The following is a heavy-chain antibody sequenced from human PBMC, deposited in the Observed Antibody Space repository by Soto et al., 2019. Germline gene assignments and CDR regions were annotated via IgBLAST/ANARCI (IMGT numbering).Heavy chain of an antibody. CDR1: GFTFDDYA. J-gene: IGHJ4*02. V-gene: IGHV3-20*04. CDR3: ARDTDYRDYYFDY. D-gene: IGHD4-17*01. Sequence: GGSLRLSCAASGFTFDDYAMTWVRQVPGKGLEWVSGINWSGGGTYYADSVKGRFTISRDTSKNTLYLQMNSLRVEDTAIYYCARDTDYRDYYFDYWGQGTLVTVSS. CDR2: INWSGGGT.